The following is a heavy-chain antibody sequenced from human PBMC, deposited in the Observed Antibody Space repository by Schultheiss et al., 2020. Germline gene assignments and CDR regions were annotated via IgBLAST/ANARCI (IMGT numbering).Heavy chain of an antibody. Sequence: ASVKVSCKASGYTFTIYGISWVRQAPGQGLEWMGWISGYSGNTKYGQKLQGRVTMTTDTSTSTAYMELRSLRSDDTAVYYCARDTTPRYGMDVWGQGTTVTVSS. V-gene: IGHV1-18*01. D-gene: IGHD1-1*01. J-gene: IGHJ6*02. CDR2: ISGYSGNT. CDR1: GYTFTIYG. CDR3: ARDTTPRYGMDV.